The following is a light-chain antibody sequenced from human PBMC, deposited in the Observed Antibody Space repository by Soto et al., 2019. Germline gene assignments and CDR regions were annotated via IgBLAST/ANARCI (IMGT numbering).Light chain of an antibody. CDR3: QQYNNWTPMA. Sequence: EIVMTQSPATLSVSPGERATLSCRASQSVSSNLAWYQQKPGQAPRLLIYGASTRATGIPARFSGSGSGTELPLTISSLQSEDFAVYYCQQYNNWTPMAFGQGTKVEIK. CDR2: GAS. CDR1: QSVSSN. V-gene: IGKV3-15*01. J-gene: IGKJ1*01.